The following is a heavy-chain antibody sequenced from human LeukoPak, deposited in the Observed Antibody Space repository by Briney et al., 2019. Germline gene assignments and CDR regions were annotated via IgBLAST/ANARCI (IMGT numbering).Heavy chain of an antibody. Sequence: QAGGSLRLSCAASGFSFSYYGMNWVRQAPGKGLEWVSYISSSGSTIYYADSVKGRFTISRDNAKNSLYLQMNSLRAEDTAVYYCARDGIVVVPAAGFDPWGQGTLVTVSS. V-gene: IGHV3-48*04. J-gene: IGHJ5*02. CDR2: ISSSGSTI. D-gene: IGHD2-2*01. CDR1: GFSFSYYG. CDR3: ARDGIVVVPAAGFDP.